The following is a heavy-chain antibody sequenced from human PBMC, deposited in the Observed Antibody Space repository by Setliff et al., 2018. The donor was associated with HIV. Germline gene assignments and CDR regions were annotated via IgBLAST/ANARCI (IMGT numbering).Heavy chain of an antibody. Sequence: SENLSLTCTVSGDSVSSRSYYWSWIRQPPGKGLEWIGYIYYSGSTNYNPSLKSRVTISVDTSKNHFSLKLRSVTAADTAVYYCAQLGMVDDFDYWGQGTLVTVSS. V-gene: IGHV4-61*03. CDR1: GDSVSSRSYY. CDR2: IYYSGST. CDR3: AQLGMVDDFDY. D-gene: IGHD1-1*01. J-gene: IGHJ4*02.